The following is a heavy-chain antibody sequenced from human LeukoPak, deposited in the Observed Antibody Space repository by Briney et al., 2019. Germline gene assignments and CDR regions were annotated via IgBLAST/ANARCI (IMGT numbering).Heavy chain of an antibody. V-gene: IGHV3-23*01. CDR3: AKEKRGCSSTSCYNGMDV. CDR1: GFTFTSYS. J-gene: IGHJ6*02. D-gene: IGHD2-2*02. CDR2: ISGSGGST. Sequence: GGSLRLSCAASGFTFTSYSMNWVRQAPGKGLEWVSTISGSGGSTYYADSVKGRFTISRDNSKNTLYLQMNSLRAEDTAVYYCAKEKRGCSSTSCYNGMDVWGQGTTVTVSS.